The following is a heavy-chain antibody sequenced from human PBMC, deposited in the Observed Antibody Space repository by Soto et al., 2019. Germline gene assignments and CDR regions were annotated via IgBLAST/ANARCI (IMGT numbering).Heavy chain of an antibody. V-gene: IGHV1-69*13. CDR2: IIPIFGTA. CDR1: GGTFSSYA. J-gene: IGHJ2*01. Sequence: SVKVSCKAPGGTFSSYAISWVRQAPGQGLEWMGGIIPIFGTANYAQKFQGRVTITADESTSTAYMELSSLRSEDTAVYYCARVGSSPYWYFDLWGRGTLVTVSS. CDR3: ARVGSSPYWYFDL. D-gene: IGHD1-26*01.